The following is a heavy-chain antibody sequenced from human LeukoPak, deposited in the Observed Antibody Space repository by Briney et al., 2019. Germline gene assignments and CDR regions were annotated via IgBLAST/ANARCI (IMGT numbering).Heavy chain of an antibody. CDR2: INPKSGGT. V-gene: IGHV1-2*02. CDR3: ARVGLTTGFDY. Sequence: ASVKVSCKASGYTFTDYYINWVRLAPGQGLEWMGWINPKSGGTNFAQKFQGRVTMTRDTSISTAYMELSRLRSEDTAMYYCARVGLTTGFDYWGQGTLVTVSS. CDR1: GYTFTDYY. J-gene: IGHJ4*02. D-gene: IGHD1-1*01.